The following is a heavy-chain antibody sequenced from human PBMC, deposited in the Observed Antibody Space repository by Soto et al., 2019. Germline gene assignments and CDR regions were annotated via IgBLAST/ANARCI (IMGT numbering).Heavy chain of an antibody. Sequence: VGSLRLSCAASGGTCISYAMSCVRQATGKGLEWVSYISGSSGSTNYADSVKGRFTISRDNAKNSLYLQMNSLRAEDTAVYYCARDRSFGGVIASDYWGQGTLVTVSS. CDR3: ARDRSFGGVIASDY. D-gene: IGHD3-16*02. CDR1: GGTCISYA. CDR2: ISGSSGST. J-gene: IGHJ4*02. V-gene: IGHV3-48*04.